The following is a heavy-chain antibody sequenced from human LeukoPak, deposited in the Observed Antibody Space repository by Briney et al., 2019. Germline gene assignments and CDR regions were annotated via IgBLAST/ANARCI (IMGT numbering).Heavy chain of an antibody. D-gene: IGHD5-24*01. J-gene: IGHJ4*02. CDR3: ARVKPPSRDGYNYVNRPADY. CDR1: GFTFSSYS. CDR2: ISSSSSYI. Sequence: GGSLRLSCAASGFTFSSYSMNWVRQAPGKGLEWVSSISSSSSYIYYADSVKGRFTISRDNAKNSLYLQMNSLRAEDTAVYYCARVKPPSRDGYNYVNRPADYWGQGTLVTVSS. V-gene: IGHV3-21*01.